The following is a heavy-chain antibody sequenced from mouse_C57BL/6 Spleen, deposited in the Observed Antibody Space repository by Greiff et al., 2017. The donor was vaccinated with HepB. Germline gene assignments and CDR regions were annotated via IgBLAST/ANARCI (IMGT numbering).Heavy chain of an antibody. CDR1: GYTFTSYW. D-gene: IGHD1-1*01. CDR2: IYPGSGST. J-gene: IGHJ2*01. V-gene: IGHV1-55*01. Sequence: QVQLQQPGAELVKPGASVKMSCKASGYTFTSYWITWVKQRPGQGLEWIGDIYPGSGSTNYNEKFKSKATLTVDTSSSTAYMQLSSLTSEDSAVYYCARRYYGSSLFFDYWGQGTTLTVSS. CDR3: ARRYYGSSLFFDY.